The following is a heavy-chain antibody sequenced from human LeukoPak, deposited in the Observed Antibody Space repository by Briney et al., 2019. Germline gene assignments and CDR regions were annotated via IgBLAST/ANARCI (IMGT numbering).Heavy chain of an antibody. J-gene: IGHJ4*02. V-gene: IGHV1-46*01. CDR2: INPSGDNT. CDR3: ARGIDEIIAAAGTGY. Sequence: ASVTVSCKASGYTFTNNFMHWVRQAPGQGLEWIGIINPSGDNTWYAQKFQGRVTMTRDMATSTDYLEVSSLRSEDTAVYYCARGIDEIIAAAGTGYWGQGTLVTVSS. D-gene: IGHD6-13*01. CDR1: GYTFTNNF.